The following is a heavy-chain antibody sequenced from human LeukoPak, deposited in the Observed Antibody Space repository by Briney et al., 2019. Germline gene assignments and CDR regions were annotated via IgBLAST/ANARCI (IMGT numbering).Heavy chain of an antibody. J-gene: IGHJ4*02. D-gene: IGHD5-12*01. CDR3: AILDIVATSDY. CDR2: INHSGST. CDR1: GGSFSGYY. Sequence: SETLSLTCAVYGGSFSGYYWSWIRQPPGKGLEWIGEINHSGSTNYNPSLKSRVTISVDTSKNQFSLKLSSVTAADTAVYYCAILDIVATSDYWGQGTLVTVSS. V-gene: IGHV4-34*01.